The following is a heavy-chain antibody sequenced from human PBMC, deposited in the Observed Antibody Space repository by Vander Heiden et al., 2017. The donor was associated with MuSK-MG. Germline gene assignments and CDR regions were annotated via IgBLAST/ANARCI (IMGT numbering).Heavy chain of an antibody. V-gene: IGHV4-34*01. D-gene: IGHD4-17*01. J-gene: IGHJ6*03. CDR3: AKAGLRWRSYYYMDV. CDR1: GGSFSGYY. CDR2: INHSEST. Sequence: QVQLQQWGAGLLKPSETLSLTCAVYGGSFSGYYWSWIRQPPGKGLEWIGEINHSESTNYNPSLKSRVTISVDTSKNQFSLKLSSVTAADTAVYYCAKAGLRWRSYYYMDVWGKGTTVTVSS.